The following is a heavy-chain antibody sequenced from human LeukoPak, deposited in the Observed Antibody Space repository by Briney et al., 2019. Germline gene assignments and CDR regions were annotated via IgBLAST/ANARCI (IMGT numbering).Heavy chain of an antibody. CDR3: ARDTYDSSGYSKFDY. V-gene: IGHV4-61*01. CDR2: IYYSGST. J-gene: IGHJ4*02. Sequence: NPSETLSLTCTVSGGSVSSGSYYWSWIRQPPGKGLEWIGYIYYSGSTNYNPSLKSRVTMSLDTSKNQFSLKLSSVTAADTAVYYCARDTYDSSGYSKFDYWGQGTLVTVSS. D-gene: IGHD3-22*01. CDR1: GGSVSSGSYY.